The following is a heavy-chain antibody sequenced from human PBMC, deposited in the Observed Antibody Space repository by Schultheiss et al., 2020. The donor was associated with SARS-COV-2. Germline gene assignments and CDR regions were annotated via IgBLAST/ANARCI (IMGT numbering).Heavy chain of an antibody. D-gene: IGHD3-3*01. V-gene: IGHV4-34*01. CDR3: ARSHYDFWSGYSYAFDI. J-gene: IGHJ3*02. CDR2: INHSGST. Sequence: SETLSLTCAVYGGSFSGYYWSWIRQPPGKGLEWIGEINHSGSTNYNPSLKSRVTISVDTSKNQFSLKLSSVTAADTAVYYCARSHYDFWSGYSYAFDIWGQGTMVTVSS. CDR1: GGSFSGYY.